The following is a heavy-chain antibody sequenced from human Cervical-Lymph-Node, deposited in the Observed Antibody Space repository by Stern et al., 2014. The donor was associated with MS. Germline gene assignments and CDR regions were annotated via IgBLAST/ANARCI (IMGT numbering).Heavy chain of an antibody. CDR1: GGSIISRSYY. Sequence: QVQLGQSGPGLVKPSETLSLTCTVSGGSIISRSYYWGWIRQPPGKGLEWIGNTYYTGSTYYNPSLKSRAILSVDTSENQFPLRLSSVTAADTAVYYCARRGYWSGDRFDPWGQGTLVIVSS. D-gene: IGHD3-3*01. J-gene: IGHJ5*02. CDR2: TYYTGST. CDR3: ARRGYWSGDRFDP. V-gene: IGHV4-39*01.